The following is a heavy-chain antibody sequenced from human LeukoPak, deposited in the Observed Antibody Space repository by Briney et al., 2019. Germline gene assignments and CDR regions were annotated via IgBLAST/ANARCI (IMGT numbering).Heavy chain of an antibody. Sequence: ASVKVSCKASGGTFSSYAISWVRQAPGRGLEWMGRIIPILGIANYAQKLQGRVTTTTDTSTSTAYMELRSLRSDDTAVYYCARDPEREGYTEGSDAFDIWGQGTMVTVSS. V-gene: IGHV1-69*04. D-gene: IGHD5-24*01. J-gene: IGHJ3*02. CDR2: IIPILGIA. CDR3: ARDPEREGYTEGSDAFDI. CDR1: GGTFSSYA.